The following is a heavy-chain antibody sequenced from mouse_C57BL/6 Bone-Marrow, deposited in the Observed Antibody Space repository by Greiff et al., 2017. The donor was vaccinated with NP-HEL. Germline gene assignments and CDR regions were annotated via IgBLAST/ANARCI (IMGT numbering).Heavy chain of an antibody. CDR3: ARTTVVGYYAMDY. CDR1: GFTFSSYG. D-gene: IGHD1-1*01. CDR2: ISSGGSYT. Sequence: EVKVVESGGDLVKPGGSLKLSCAASGFTFSSYGMSWVRQTPDKRLEWVATISSGGSYTYYPDSVKGRFTISRDNAKNTLYLQMSSLKSEDTAMYYCARTTVVGYYAMDYWGQGTSVTVSS. J-gene: IGHJ4*01. V-gene: IGHV5-6*01.